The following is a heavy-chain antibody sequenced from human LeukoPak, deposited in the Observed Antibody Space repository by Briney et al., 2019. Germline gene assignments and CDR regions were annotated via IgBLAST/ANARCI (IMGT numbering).Heavy chain of an antibody. CDR1: GGTFSSYA. D-gene: IGHD4-17*01. CDR2: IIPIFGIA. CDR3: AREGEYGDYVFDY. Sequence: SVKVSCKASGGTFSSYAISWVRQAPGQGLEWMGRIIPIFGIANYAQKFQGRVTITADKSTSTAYMELSSLRSEDTAVYYCAREGEYGDYVFDYWGQGTLVTASS. V-gene: IGHV1-69*04. J-gene: IGHJ4*02.